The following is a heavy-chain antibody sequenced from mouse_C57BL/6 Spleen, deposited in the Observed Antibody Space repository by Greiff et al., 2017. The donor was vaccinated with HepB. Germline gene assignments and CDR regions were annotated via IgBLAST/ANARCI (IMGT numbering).Heavy chain of an antibody. D-gene: IGHD2-5*01. CDR1: GFNIKDDY. Sequence: VQLQQSGAELVRPGASVKLSCTASGFNIKDDYMHWVKQRPEQGLEWIGWIDPENGDTEYASKFQGKATITADTSSNTAYLQLSSLTSEDTAVYYCTTDGAYYSNSIAYWGQGTLVTVSA. J-gene: IGHJ3*01. CDR3: TTDGAYYSNSIAY. CDR2: IDPENGDT. V-gene: IGHV14-4*01.